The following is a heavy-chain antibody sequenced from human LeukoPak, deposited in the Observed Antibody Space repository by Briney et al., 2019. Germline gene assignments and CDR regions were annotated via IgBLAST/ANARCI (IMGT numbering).Heavy chain of an antibody. CDR1: GSTFSSHG. CDR2: IWYDGSNK. Sequence: GGTLRLSCAASGSTFSSHGVHWVRQAPGKGLEWVAVIWYDGSNKYYADSVKGRFTISRDNSKNTLYLQMNSLRAEDTAVYYCARDGWFRELAFDYWGQGTLVTVSS. D-gene: IGHD3-10*01. J-gene: IGHJ4*02. V-gene: IGHV3-33*01. CDR3: ARDGWFRELAFDY.